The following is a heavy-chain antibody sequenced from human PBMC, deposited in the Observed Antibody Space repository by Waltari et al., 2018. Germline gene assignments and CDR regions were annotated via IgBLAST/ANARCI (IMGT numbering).Heavy chain of an antibody. CDR1: GGSISSYY. J-gene: IGHJ5*02. CDR2: IYYSGST. Sequence: QVQLQESGPGLVKPSETLSLTCTVSGGSISSYYWSWIRQPPGKGLEWIGYIYYSGSTNYNPSLKSRVTISVDTSKNQFSLKLSSVTAADTAVYYCARDFSGVRMTTSWFDPWGQGTLVTVSS. V-gene: IGHV4-59*01. D-gene: IGHD4-17*01. CDR3: ARDFSGVRMTTSWFDP.